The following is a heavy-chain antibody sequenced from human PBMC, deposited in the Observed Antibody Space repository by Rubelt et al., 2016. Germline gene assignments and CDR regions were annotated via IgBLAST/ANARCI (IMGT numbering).Heavy chain of an antibody. D-gene: IGHD3-10*01. CDR2: MKQDGSEK. J-gene: IGHJ4*02. Sequence: EVQLVESGGGLVQPGGSLRLSCAASEFTISNSYMSWVRQAPGKGLEWVANMKQDGSEKYYVDSVRGRFTISRDNTKNSLYLQMNSLRAKDTAMYYYAGVGDYGSGSQYNPLDYWGQGTLVTVSS. V-gene: IGHV3-7*05. CDR3: AGVGDYGSGSQYNPLDY. CDR1: EFTISNSY.